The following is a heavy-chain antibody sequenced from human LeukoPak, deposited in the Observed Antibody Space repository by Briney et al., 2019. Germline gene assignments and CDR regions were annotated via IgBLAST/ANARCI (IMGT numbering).Heavy chain of an antibody. D-gene: IGHD5-24*01. CDR2: IIPIFGTA. J-gene: IGHJ4*02. CDR1: GGTFSSYA. CDR3: ARDRDGYKFDY. V-gene: IGHV1-69*13. Sequence: GASVKVSCKASGGTFSSYAISWVRQAPGQGLEWMGGIIPIFGTANYAQKFQGRATITADESTSTAYMELSSLRSEDTAVYYCARDRDGYKFDYWGQGTLVTVSS.